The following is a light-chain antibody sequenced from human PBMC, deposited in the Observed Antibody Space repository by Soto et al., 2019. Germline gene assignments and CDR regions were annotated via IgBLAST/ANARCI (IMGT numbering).Light chain of an antibody. Sequence: DIQMTQSPSSLSASVGDRVTITCRASQGIRSWLAWYQQKPEKAPKPLIYATSSLQSGVPSRFSGSGSGTEFTLTISSLQPEDFATYYCQQRHSYPITFGQGTRLEIK. V-gene: IGKV1D-16*01. CDR3: QQRHSYPIT. CDR2: ATS. J-gene: IGKJ5*01. CDR1: QGIRSW.